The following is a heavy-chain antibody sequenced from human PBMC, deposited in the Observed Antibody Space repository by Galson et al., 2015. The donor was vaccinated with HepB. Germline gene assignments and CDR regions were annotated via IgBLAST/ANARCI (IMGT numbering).Heavy chain of an antibody. CDR2: ISAGSTTI. Sequence: SLRLSCAASGVTIPSYSMNWVRKAPGKGLEWLAYISAGSTTIYYADSVEGRFTISRDNAKNFFYLHMNSLRGEDTAVYYCARNPSSYDYYNMDVWGHGTTVTVSS. J-gene: IGHJ6*02. CDR3: ARNPSSYDYYNMDV. V-gene: IGHV3-48*01. CDR1: GVTIPSYS.